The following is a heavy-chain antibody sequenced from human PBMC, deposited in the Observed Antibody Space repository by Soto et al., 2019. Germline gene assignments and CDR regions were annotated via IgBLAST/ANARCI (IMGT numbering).Heavy chain of an antibody. J-gene: IGHJ2*01. V-gene: IGHV3-23*01. D-gene: IGHD4-17*01. Sequence: EVQLLESGGGLVQPGGSLRLSCAVSGVTFNKYAMSWVRQPPGKGPEWVSAITGRGGLTYYADSVKGRFTVSRDNSENILFLQMNRLRDEDTATYYCAKGDYGGNSPYWYFDLWGRGTLVIVSS. CDR2: ITGRGGLT. CDR1: GVTFNKYA. CDR3: AKGDYGGNSPYWYFDL.